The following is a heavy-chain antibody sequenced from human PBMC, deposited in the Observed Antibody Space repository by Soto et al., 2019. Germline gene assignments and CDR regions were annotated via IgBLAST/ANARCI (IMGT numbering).Heavy chain of an antibody. V-gene: IGHV3-48*02. CDR1: GFIFSSYS. D-gene: IGHD2-8*01. CDR3: ARDNGMAGSFDP. CDR2: ISFTSSTI. Sequence: EVQLVESGGGLVQPGGSLRLSCAASGFIFSSYSMNWVRQAPGKGLEWVSYISFTSSTIFYADSVRGRFTISRDNAKNSLYLQMNTLRDEDTAVYYCARDNGMAGSFDPWSQGTLVTVSS. J-gene: IGHJ5*02.